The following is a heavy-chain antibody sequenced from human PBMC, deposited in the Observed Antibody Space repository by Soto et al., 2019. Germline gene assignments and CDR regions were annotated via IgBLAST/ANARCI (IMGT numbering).Heavy chain of an antibody. CDR3: ARLGDGYDTPYYYYMDV. Sequence: TSETLSLTCTFSGCSISSSSYYWGWIRQPPGKGLEWIGSIYYSGSTYYNPSLKSRVTISVDTSKNQFSLKLSSVTAADTAVYYCARLGDGYDTPYYYYMDVWGKGTTVTVSS. CDR2: IYYSGST. V-gene: IGHV4-39*01. J-gene: IGHJ6*03. D-gene: IGHD5-12*01. CDR1: GCSISSSSYY.